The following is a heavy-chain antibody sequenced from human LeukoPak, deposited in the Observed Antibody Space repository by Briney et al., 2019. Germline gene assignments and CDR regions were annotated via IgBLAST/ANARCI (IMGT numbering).Heavy chain of an antibody. V-gene: IGHV4-4*07. D-gene: IGHD6-6*01. CDR2: IYASGST. Sequence: SETLTLTCTVSGGSISSYYWSWIRQPAGKGLEWIGRIYASGSTYYNPSLKSLVTMSVDTSKNQFSLRLTTVTAADTAVYYCARDSNLEYSSSRGLGRWGQGTLVTVSS. CDR1: GGSISSYY. CDR3: ARDSNLEYSSSRGLGR. J-gene: IGHJ4*02.